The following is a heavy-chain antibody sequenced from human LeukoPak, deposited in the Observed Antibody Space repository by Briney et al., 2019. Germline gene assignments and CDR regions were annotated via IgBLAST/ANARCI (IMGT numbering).Heavy chain of an antibody. CDR2: IYYSGNT. CDR1: GFSFSSYW. D-gene: IGHD3/OR15-3a*01. J-gene: IGHJ4*02. Sequence: GSLRLSCAASGFSFSSYWMSWVRQAPGKGLEWIGSIYYSGNTYYNASLKSQVSISIDTSKNQFSLKLTSVPAADTAVYYCARQTGSGLFILPGGQGTLVTVSS. V-gene: IGHV4-39*01. CDR3: ARQTGSGLFILP.